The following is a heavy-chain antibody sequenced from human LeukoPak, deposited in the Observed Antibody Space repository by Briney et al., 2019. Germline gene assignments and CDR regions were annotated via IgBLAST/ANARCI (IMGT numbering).Heavy chain of an antibody. D-gene: IGHD1-26*01. CDR1: GGSISDSSYF. Sequence: SETLSLTFTVSGGSISDSSYFWGWIRQSPGKGLEWIGSIYHSGSTDYNPSLKSRVSISMDTSKNQFSLKLSSVTAADTAVYYCARVRVGAGKASDFWGQGTLVTVSS. J-gene: IGHJ3*01. CDR2: IYHSGST. CDR3: ARVRVGAGKASDF. V-gene: IGHV4-39*07.